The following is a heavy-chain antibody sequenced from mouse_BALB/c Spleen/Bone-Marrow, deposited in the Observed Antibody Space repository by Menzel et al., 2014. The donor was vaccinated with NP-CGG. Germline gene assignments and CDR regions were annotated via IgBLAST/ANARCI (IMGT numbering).Heavy chain of an antibody. V-gene: IGHV5-12*02. CDR3: ASTYYGNPFAY. CDR1: GFTFSDYY. CDR2: ISNGGGST. J-gene: IGHJ3*01. Sequence: DVKLVESGGGLVQPGGSLKPSCATSGFTFSDYYMYWVRQTPEKRLEWVAYISNGGGSTYYPDTVKGRFTISRDNAKNTLYLQMSRLKSEDTAMYYCASTYYGNPFAYWAQGTLVPVSA. D-gene: IGHD2-10*01.